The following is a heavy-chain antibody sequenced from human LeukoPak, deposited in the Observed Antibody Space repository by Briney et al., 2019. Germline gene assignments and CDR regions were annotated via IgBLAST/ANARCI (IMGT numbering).Heavy chain of an antibody. CDR2: VYPSGSA. D-gene: IGHD2/OR15-2a*01. Sequence: PSETLSLTCTVFGGSISGYWWTWIRQSAGKGLEWIGRVYPSGSANYNPSLKSRVTISVDTSKNQFSLKLSSVTAADTAVYYCASTNNYYYYMDVWGKGTTVTVSS. CDR1: GGSISGYW. J-gene: IGHJ6*03. CDR3: ASTNNYYYYMDV. V-gene: IGHV4-4*07.